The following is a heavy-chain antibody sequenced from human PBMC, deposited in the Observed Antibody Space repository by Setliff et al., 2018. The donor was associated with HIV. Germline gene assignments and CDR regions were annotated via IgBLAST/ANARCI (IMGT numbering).Heavy chain of an antibody. D-gene: IGHD2-2*01. CDR2: IYTSGST. V-gene: IGHV4-61*02. CDR3: ARRERYCSGTTCYRYFQH. CDR1: GGSISSGSYY. Sequence: SSETLSLTCTVSGGSISSGSYYWSWIRQPAGKGLEWIGRIYTSGSTKYNPSLKSRVTISVDTSNKRFSLTLRSATAADTALYYCARRERYCSGTTCYRYFQHWGQGTLVTVSS. J-gene: IGHJ1*01.